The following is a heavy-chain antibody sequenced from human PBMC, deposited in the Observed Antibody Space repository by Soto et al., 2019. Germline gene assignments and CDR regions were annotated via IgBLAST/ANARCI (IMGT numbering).Heavy chain of an antibody. CDR3: VRVVVVAATHYYYYYMDV. Sequence: ASVKVSCKVSGYTLTELSMHWVRQAPGKGLEWMGGFDPEDGETIYAQKFQGRVTMTEDQSTDTAYMKLSSLRAEDTAVYYCVRVVVVAATHYYYYYMDVWGKGTTVTVSS. CDR2: FDPEDGET. J-gene: IGHJ6*03. CDR1: GYTLTELS. V-gene: IGHV1-24*01. D-gene: IGHD2-15*01.